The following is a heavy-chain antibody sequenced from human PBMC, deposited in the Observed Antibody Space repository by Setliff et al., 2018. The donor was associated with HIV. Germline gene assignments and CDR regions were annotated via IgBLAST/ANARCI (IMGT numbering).Heavy chain of an antibody. CDR2: IYYTGTT. CDR1: GVSMTSGGYY. Sequence: NPSETLSLTCSVSGVSMTSGGYYWSWLRQHPVKGLEWIGKIYYTGTTYYNPSLKSRLTTSVDASQNQVSLKLTSVTVADTAIYYCARDQGSGYVNWFDPWGQGTLVTVSS. J-gene: IGHJ5*02. V-gene: IGHV4-31*03. D-gene: IGHD5-18*01. CDR3: ARDQGSGYVNWFDP.